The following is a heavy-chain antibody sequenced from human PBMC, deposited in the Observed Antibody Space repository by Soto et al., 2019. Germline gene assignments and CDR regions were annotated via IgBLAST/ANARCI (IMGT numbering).Heavy chain of an antibody. CDR3: ARLYFDSSGYQYYFDY. D-gene: IGHD3-22*01. V-gene: IGHV3-66*01. J-gene: IGHJ4*02. CDR2: IYSGGTT. CDR1: GFTVSSNY. Sequence: GGSLRLSCASSGFTVSSNYMTWVRQAPGMGLEWVSLIYSGGTTDYADSVKGRFTISRDNSRNTLYLQMNNLRVEDTAVYYCARLYFDSSGYQYYFDYWGQGTRVTVSS.